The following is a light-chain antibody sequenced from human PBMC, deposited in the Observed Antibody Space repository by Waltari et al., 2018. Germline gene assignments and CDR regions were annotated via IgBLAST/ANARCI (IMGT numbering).Light chain of an antibody. Sequence: EIVMTQSPATLSVSPRARATLSCRASQSISSNLAWYQQKPGQAPSLLIYGASTRATGVPARFSGSGSGTEFTLTISSLQSEDFAVYYCQQYNNWPPCTLGQGTKLEIK. CDR2: GAS. J-gene: IGKJ2*02. CDR3: QQYNNWPPCT. V-gene: IGKV3-15*01. CDR1: QSISSN.